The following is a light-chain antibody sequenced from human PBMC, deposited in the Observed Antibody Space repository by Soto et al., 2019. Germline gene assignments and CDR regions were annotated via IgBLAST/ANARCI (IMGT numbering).Light chain of an antibody. CDR2: EVS. CDR1: SSDVGGYNY. J-gene: IGLJ1*01. V-gene: IGLV2-14*01. CDR3: SSKTSSSSPVV. Sequence: QSALTQPASVSGSPGQSITISCTGTSSDVGGYNYVSWYKHHPGQAPQLMIYEVSNRPSGVSNRFSGSKSGNTASLTISGLQADDEGDYYCSSKTSSSSPVVFGTGTKLTVL.